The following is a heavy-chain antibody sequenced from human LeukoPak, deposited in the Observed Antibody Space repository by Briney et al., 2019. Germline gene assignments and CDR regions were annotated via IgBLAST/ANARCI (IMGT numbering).Heavy chain of an antibody. CDR3: ARELAASYYYYGMDV. J-gene: IGHJ6*02. V-gene: IGHV3-23*01. CDR2: ISGSGAGT. D-gene: IGHD6-13*01. CDR1: GFAFSSYA. Sequence: PGGSRRLSCAASGFAFSSYAMSWVRQAPGKGLVWVSGISGSGAGTYYADSVKGRFTISRDNSKNTLLLQMNSLRAEDTAVYYCARELAASYYYYGMDVWGQGTTVTVSS.